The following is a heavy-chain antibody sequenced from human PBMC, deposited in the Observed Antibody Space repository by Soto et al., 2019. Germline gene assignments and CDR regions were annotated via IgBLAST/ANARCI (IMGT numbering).Heavy chain of an antibody. V-gene: IGHV4-39*01. CDR1: GGSISSSSYY. Sequence: SETLSLTCTVSGGSISSSSYYWGWIRQPPGKGLEWIGSIYYSGSTYYNPSLKSRVTISVDTSKNQFSLKLSSVTAADTAVYYCFGGGELSFVLEAHYFDYWGQGTLVTVSS. J-gene: IGHJ4*02. D-gene: IGHD3-16*02. CDR3: FGGGELSFVLEAHYFDY. CDR2: IYYSGST.